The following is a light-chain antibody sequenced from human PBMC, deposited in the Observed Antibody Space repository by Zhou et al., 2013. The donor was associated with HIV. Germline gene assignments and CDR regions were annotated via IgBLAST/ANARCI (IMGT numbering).Light chain of an antibody. CDR3: QQYGNSPVT. Sequence: ETVMAQSPATLSVSPGERVTLSCRASQDITSSLAWYQQRPGQAPRLLIYGTSTRATGVPARFSGSGSGTDFTLTISSLQSEDFAIYYCQQYGNSPVTFGGGTKVE. J-gene: IGKJ4*01. V-gene: IGKV3D-15*01. CDR2: GTS. CDR1: QDITSS.